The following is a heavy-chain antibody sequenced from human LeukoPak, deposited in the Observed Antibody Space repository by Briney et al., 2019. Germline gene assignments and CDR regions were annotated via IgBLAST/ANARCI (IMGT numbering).Heavy chain of an antibody. CDR2: FNLGGGT. V-gene: IGHV4-34*01. CDR3: ARIYNDTSGNHNQAFDM. D-gene: IGHD3-22*01. J-gene: IGHJ3*02. Sequence: PSKTLSLTCAVDGGSFGDYYWSWIRQPPGRGLEWIGEFNLGGGTNYNPSLRSRLTISVDAAKSQASLKLSSVTPVDTALYYCARIYNDTSGNHNQAFDMWGQGTMVTVSS. CDR1: GGSFGDYY.